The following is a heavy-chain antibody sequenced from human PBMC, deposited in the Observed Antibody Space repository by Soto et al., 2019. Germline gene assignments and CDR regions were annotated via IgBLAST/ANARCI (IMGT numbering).Heavy chain of an antibody. CDR2: ISGYNGNT. CDR1: GYTFTNYG. J-gene: IGHJ6*02. Sequence: GASVKVSCKASGYTFTNYGISWVRQAPGQGLEWMGWISGYNGNTNFAQKLQGRVTMTTDTSTSTAYMELRSLRSDGTAVYYCARLYCISTSCCLGMDVWGQGTTVTVSS. V-gene: IGHV1-18*01. D-gene: IGHD2-2*01. CDR3: ARLYCISTSCCLGMDV.